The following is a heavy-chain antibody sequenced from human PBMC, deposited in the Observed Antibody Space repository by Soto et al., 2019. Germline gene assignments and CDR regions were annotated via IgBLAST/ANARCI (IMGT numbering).Heavy chain of an antibody. J-gene: IGHJ4*02. V-gene: IGHV4-59*01. CDR3: ARDRIYDSSARWFDY. CDR1: GGPISSYY. D-gene: IGHD3-22*01. CDR2: IYYSGST. Sequence: SETLSLTCTVSGGPISSYYWSWIRQPPGKGLEWIGYIYYSGSTNYNPSLKSRVTISVDTSKNQFSLKLSSVTAADTAVYYCARDRIYDSSARWFDYWGQGTLVTVSS.